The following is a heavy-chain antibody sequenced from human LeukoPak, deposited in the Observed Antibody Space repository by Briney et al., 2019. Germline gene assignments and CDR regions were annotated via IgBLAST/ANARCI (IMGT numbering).Heavy chain of an antibody. Sequence: ASVKVSCKASGGTFSSYAISWVRQAPGQGLEWMGRIIPILGIANYAQKFQGRVTITADKSTSTAYMELSSLRSEDTAVHYCARDRAVVVPAALSGGAFDIWGQGTMVTVSS. J-gene: IGHJ3*02. D-gene: IGHD2-2*01. CDR3: ARDRAVVVPAALSGGAFDI. CDR1: GGTFSSYA. V-gene: IGHV1-69*04. CDR2: IIPILGIA.